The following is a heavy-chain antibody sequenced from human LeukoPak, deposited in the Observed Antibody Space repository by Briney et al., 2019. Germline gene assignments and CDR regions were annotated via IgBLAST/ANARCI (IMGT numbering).Heavy chain of an antibody. CDR1: GFTFSNAW. V-gene: IGHV3-73*01. J-gene: IGHJ6*04. CDR3: TTPPGGLDV. Sequence: GGSLRLSCAASGFTFSNAWMSWVRQAPGKGLEWVGRIRSKANSYATAYAASVKGRFTISRDDSKNTAYLQMNSLKTEDTAVYYCTTPPGGLDVWGKGTTVTVSS. CDR2: IRSKANSYAT. D-gene: IGHD2-8*02.